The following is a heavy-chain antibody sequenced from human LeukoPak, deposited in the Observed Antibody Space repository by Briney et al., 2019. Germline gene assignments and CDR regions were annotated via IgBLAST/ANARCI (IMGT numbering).Heavy chain of an antibody. CDR3: ARGVATISPLDY. Sequence: ASVKVSCKASGYTFTGYYMHWVRQAPGQGLEWMGWINPNSGGTNYAQKFQGWVTMTRDTSISTAYMELSRLRSDDTAVYYCARGVATISPLDYWGQGTLVTVSS. CDR2: INPNSGGT. V-gene: IGHV1-2*04. CDR1: GYTFTGYY. D-gene: IGHD5-12*01. J-gene: IGHJ4*02.